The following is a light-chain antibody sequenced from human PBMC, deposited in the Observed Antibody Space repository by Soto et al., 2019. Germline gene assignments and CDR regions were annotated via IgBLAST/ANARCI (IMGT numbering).Light chain of an antibody. J-gene: IGKJ5*01. Sequence: EIVLTQSPGTLSLSPGERAPLSCRASQSVSSSSLAWYQQRPGQAPRLLIYGTSSRATGIPDRFSGSGSGTDFTLTISRLEPEDFAVYFCQRYGSSPLITFGQGTRLEIK. V-gene: IGKV3-20*01. CDR2: GTS. CDR1: QSVSSSS. CDR3: QRYGSSPLIT.